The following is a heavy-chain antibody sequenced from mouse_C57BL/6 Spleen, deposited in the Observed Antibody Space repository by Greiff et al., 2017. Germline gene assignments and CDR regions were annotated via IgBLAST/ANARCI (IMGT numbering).Heavy chain of an antibody. V-gene: IGHV5-4*01. CDR2: ISDGGSYT. J-gene: IGHJ2*01. Sequence: EVKLVESGGGLVKPGGSLKLSCAASGFTFSSYAMSWVRQTPEKRLEWVATISDGGSYTYYPDNVKGRFTISRDNAKNNLYLQMSHLKSEDTAMYYCARDEGWVDYWGQGTTLTVSS. CDR3: ARDEGWVDY. CDR1: GFTFSSYA. D-gene: IGHD3-3*01.